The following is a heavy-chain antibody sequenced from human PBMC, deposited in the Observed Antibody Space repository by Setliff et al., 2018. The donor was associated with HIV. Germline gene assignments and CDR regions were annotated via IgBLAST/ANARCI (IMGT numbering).Heavy chain of an antibody. V-gene: IGHV3-23*01. Sequence: PGGSLRLSCAGSGFTFSTYAMSWVRQAPGKGLEWVSAISGSGDTTIYADSVKGRFAFSRDNSRNTLYLQMNRLRVGDTAVYYCAKDQRDYGDYSAFDVWGHGTMVTVS. CDR1: GFTFSTYA. CDR2: ISGSGDTT. J-gene: IGHJ3*01. D-gene: IGHD4-17*01. CDR3: AKDQRDYGDYSAFDV.